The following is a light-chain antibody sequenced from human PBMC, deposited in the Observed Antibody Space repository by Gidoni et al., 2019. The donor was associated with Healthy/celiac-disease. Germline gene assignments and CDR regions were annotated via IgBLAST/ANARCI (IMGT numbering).Light chain of an antibody. CDR2: AAS. Sequence: DIQMTPSPSSPAASGGDRVTITCRPTQSISSYLNWYQQKPGEAPKLLIYAASSLQRGVPSRFRGSGSGTDFTLTISSLQPEDFATYYCQQSYSTPYTFGQGTKLEIK. J-gene: IGKJ2*01. CDR1: QSISSY. V-gene: IGKV1-39*01. CDR3: QQSYSTPYT.